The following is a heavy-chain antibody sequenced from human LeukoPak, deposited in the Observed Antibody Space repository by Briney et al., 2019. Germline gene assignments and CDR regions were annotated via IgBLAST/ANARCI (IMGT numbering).Heavy chain of an antibody. Sequence: SETLSLTCAVYGGPFNDYSWTWIRQSPGKGLERVGDINHSGSTNYNPSLKSRVTISVDTSKNQFSLKLNSVTAADTAVYYCARGPCYGCGVDHWGQGTLVTVSS. CDR3: ARGPCYGCGVDH. J-gene: IGHJ4*02. CDR1: GGPFNDYS. D-gene: IGHD5-18*01. V-gene: IGHV4-34*01. CDR2: INHSGST.